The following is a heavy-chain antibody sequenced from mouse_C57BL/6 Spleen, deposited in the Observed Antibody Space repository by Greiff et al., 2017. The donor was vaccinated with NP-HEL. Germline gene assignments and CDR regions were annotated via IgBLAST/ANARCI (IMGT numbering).Heavy chain of an antibody. V-gene: IGHV1-80*01. CDR2: IYPGDGDT. CDR1: GYAFSSYW. D-gene: IGHD1-1*01. CDR3: ARDYYGSRHWYFDV. Sequence: VQLQQSGAELVKPGASVKISCKASGYAFSSYWMNWVKQRPGKGLEWIGQIYPGDGDTNYNGKFKGKATLTADKSSSTAYMQLSSLTSEDSAVYFCARDYYGSRHWYFDVWGTGTTVTVSS. J-gene: IGHJ1*03.